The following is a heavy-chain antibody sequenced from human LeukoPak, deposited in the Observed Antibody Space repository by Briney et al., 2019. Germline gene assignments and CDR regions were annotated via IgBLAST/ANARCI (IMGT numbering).Heavy chain of an antibody. J-gene: IGHJ6*02. D-gene: IGHD2-15*01. CDR3: ARVVGYCSGGSCQGTHYYGMDV. CDR2: IKSKTDGGTT. CDR1: GFTFSNAW. V-gene: IGHV3-15*01. Sequence: PGGSLRLSCAASGFTFSNAWMSWVRQAPGKGLEWVGRIKSKTDGGTTDYAAPVKGRFTISRDDSKNTLYLQMNSLKTEDTAVYYCARVVGYCSGGSCQGTHYYGMDVWGQGTTVTVSS.